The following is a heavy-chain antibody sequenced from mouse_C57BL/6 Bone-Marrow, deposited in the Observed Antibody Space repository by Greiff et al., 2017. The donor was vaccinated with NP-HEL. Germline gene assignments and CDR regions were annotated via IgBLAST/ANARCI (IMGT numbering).Heavy chain of an antibody. Sequence: VQLQQSGPELVKPGASVKISCKASGYAFSSSWMNWVKQRPGKGLEWIGRIYPGDGDTNYNGKFKGKATLTADKSSSTAYMQLSSLTSEDSAVYFCATYGTWPSYWGQGTLVTVSA. CDR1: GYAFSSSW. CDR2: IYPGDGDT. V-gene: IGHV1-82*01. J-gene: IGHJ3*01. D-gene: IGHD1-1*01. CDR3: ATYGTWPSY.